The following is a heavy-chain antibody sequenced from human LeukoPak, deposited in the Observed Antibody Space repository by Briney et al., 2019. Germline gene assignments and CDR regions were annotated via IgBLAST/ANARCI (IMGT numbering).Heavy chain of an antibody. V-gene: IGHV3-23*01. D-gene: IGHD3-16*01. Sequence: GGSLRLSCAASGFTFSTYAMSWVRQAPGKGLEWVSTVSGSGGSTYYADSVKGRLTISRDNSKNTLYLQMNSLRAEDTAVYYCARDWGKGDYWGQGTLVTVSS. CDR3: ARDWGKGDY. J-gene: IGHJ4*02. CDR2: VSGSGGST. CDR1: GFTFSTYA.